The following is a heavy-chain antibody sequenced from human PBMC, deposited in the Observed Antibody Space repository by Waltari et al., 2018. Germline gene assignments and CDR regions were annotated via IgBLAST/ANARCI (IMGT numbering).Heavy chain of an antibody. CDR1: GFTFSSYG. Sequence: QVQLVESGGGVVQPGRSLRLSCAASGFTFSSYGMHWVRQAPGKGREWVAVIWYDGSNKYYADSVKGRFTISRDNSKNTLYLQMNSLRAEDTAVYYCARQRVAIDYWGQGTLVTVSS. V-gene: IGHV3-33*01. J-gene: IGHJ4*02. CDR2: IWYDGSNK. CDR3: ARQRVAIDY. D-gene: IGHD3-3*01.